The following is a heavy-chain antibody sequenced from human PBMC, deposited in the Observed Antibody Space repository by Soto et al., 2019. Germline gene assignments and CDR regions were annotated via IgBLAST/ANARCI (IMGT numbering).Heavy chain of an antibody. V-gene: IGHV3-15*01. J-gene: IGHJ4*02. CDR3: TTDQSIAAAPNVY. CDR1: GFTFSNAW. D-gene: IGHD6-13*01. Sequence: GGSLRLSCAASGFTFSNAWMSWVRQAPGKGLEWVGRIKSKTDGGTTDYAAPVKGRFTISRDDSKNTPYLQMNSLKTEDTAVYYCTTDQSIAAAPNVYWGQGTLVTVSS. CDR2: IKSKTDGGTT.